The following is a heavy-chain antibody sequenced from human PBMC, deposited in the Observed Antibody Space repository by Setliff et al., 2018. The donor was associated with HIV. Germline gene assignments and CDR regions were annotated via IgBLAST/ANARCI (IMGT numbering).Heavy chain of an antibody. D-gene: IGHD3-10*01. CDR2: IYWDDDK. V-gene: IGHV2-5*02. J-gene: IGHJ4*02. CDR1: GFSLSTSGVG. Sequence: SGPTLVNPTQTLTLTCTFSGFSLSTSGVGVGWIRQPPGKALEWLALIYWDDDKRYRPSLKTRLTITKDTSKHQVVLTMTNMDPVDTATYYCSHRIGGHGSGSYPSGFGSWGQGTLVTVSS. CDR3: SHRIGGHGSGSYPSGFGS.